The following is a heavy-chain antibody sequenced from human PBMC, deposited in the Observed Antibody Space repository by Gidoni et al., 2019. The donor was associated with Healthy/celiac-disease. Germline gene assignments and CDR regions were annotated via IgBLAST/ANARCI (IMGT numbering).Heavy chain of an antibody. D-gene: IGHD3-22*01. V-gene: IGHV3-21*01. CDR3: ARDYYYDSSGYLYYFDY. CDR1: GFTFSSYS. Sequence: EVQLVASGGGLVKPGGSLRLSCAASGFTFSSYSMNWVRQAPGKGLEWVSSISSSSSYIYYADSVKGRFTISRDNAKNSLYLQMNSLRAEDTAVYYCARDYYYDSSGYLYYFDYWGQGTLVTVSS. J-gene: IGHJ4*02. CDR2: ISSSSSYI.